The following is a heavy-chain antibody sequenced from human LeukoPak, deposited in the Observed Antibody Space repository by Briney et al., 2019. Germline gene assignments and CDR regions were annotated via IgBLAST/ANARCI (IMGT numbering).Heavy chain of an antibody. Sequence: GGSLRLSCAASGFTLSSYGMHWVRQAPGKGLEWVAFIRSDGNNKYYADSVKGRFTISRDNSKNTLYLQMNGLRAEDTAVYYCARSYYDSSGRFDYWGQGTLVTVSS. CDR3: ARSYYDSSGRFDY. CDR2: IRSDGNNK. CDR1: GFTLSSYG. D-gene: IGHD3-22*01. J-gene: IGHJ4*02. V-gene: IGHV3-30*02.